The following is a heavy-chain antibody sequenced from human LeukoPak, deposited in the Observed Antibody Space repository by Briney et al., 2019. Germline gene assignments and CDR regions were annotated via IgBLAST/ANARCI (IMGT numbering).Heavy chain of an antibody. Sequence: PGGSLRLSCAASGFTFSSYGMSWVRQAPGKGLEWVSAISGSGGSTYYADSVKGRFTISRDNSKNTLYLQMNSLRAEDTAVYYCAKGEARGVTASAFDIWGQGTMVTVSS. CDR2: ISGSGGST. J-gene: IGHJ3*02. D-gene: IGHD3-10*01. CDR1: GFTFSSYG. CDR3: AKGEARGVTASAFDI. V-gene: IGHV3-23*01.